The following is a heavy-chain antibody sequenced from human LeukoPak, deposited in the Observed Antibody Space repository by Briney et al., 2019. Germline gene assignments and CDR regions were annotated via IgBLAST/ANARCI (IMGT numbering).Heavy chain of an antibody. CDR3: VRASVESGGAFDI. CDR1: GGSISTDY. V-gene: IGHV4-59*01. CDR2: VSFGGGT. J-gene: IGHJ3*02. D-gene: IGHD2-15*01. Sequence: SETLSLTCTVSGGSISTDYWSWIRQPPGKGLDWIGYVSFGGGTNYNPSLKSRVITSADTSKNQFSLNLTSVTAADTAVYYCVRASVESGGAFDIWGQGTMVTVSS.